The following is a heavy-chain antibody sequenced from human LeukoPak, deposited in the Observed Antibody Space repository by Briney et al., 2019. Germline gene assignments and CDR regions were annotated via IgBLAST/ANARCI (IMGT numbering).Heavy chain of an antibody. D-gene: IGHD5-18*01. Sequence: SETLSLTCTVSGGSISSYYWSWIRQPPGKGLEWIGYIYYSGSTNYNPSLKSRVTISVDTSKNQFSLKLSSVTAADTAVYYCARGNSYGRTYYCDYWGQGTLVTVSS. CDR2: IYYSGST. CDR1: GGSISSYY. V-gene: IGHV4-59*01. CDR3: ARGNSYGRTYYCDY. J-gene: IGHJ4*02.